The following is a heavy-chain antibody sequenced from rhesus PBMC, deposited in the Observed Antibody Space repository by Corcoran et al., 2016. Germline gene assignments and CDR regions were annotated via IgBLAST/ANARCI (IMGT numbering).Heavy chain of an antibody. CDR2: IYKSSDNT. CDR1: GGSISGGYYY. CDR3: ARGGGLDS. Sequence: QVKLQESGPGLVKPLETLSLTCAVSGGSISGGYYYWSWLRQPPGTGLEGIRCIYKSSDNTTTNPSLKSRGNISKDAAKNQVCLKLSSGTAADTAGYYCARGGGLDSWGQGVVVTVSS. V-gene: IGHV4S12*01. J-gene: IGHJ6*01.